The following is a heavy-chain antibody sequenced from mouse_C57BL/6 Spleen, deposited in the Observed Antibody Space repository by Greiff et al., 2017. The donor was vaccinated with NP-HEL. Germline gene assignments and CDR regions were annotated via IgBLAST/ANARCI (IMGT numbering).Heavy chain of an antibody. CDR3: ARSGTGYFDV. CDR2: IDPSDSYT. CDR1: GYTFTSYW. V-gene: IGHV1-69*01. Sequence: QVQLQQPGAELVMPGASVKLSCKASGYTFTSYWMHWVKQRPGQGLEWIGEIDPSDSYTNYNQKFKGKSTLTVDKSSSTAYMQLRSLTSEDSAVYYCARSGTGYFDVWGTGTTVTVSS. J-gene: IGHJ1*03. D-gene: IGHD4-1*01.